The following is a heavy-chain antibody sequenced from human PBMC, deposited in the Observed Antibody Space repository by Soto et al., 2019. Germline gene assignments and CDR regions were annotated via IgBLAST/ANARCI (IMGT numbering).Heavy chain of an antibody. D-gene: IGHD3-9*01. CDR3: ARGVVLRYFQPGEEKAGEGPYYYYYMDV. Sequence: QVQLQQWGAGLLKPSETLSLTCAVYGGSFSGYYWSWIRQPPGKGLEWIGEINHSGSTNYNPSLKSRVTISVDPAKNQFSLKLSSVTAADTAVYYCARGVVLRYFQPGEEKAGEGPYYYYYMDVWGKGTTVTVSS. CDR1: GGSFSGYY. CDR2: INHSGST. V-gene: IGHV4-34*01. J-gene: IGHJ6*03.